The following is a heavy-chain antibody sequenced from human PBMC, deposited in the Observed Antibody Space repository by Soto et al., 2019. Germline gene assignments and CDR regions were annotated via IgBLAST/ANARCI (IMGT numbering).Heavy chain of an antibody. V-gene: IGHV3-23*01. J-gene: IGHJ3*02. CDR3: AKREQWLLYAFDI. D-gene: IGHD6-19*01. CDR1: GFTFSSYA. CDR2: ISGSGGST. Sequence: FLRLSCAAYGFTFSSYAMSWVRPAPGEGLEWVSAISGSGGSTYYADSVKGRFTISRDNSKNTLYLQMNSLRAEDTAVYYCAKREQWLLYAFDIWGQGTMVTVSS.